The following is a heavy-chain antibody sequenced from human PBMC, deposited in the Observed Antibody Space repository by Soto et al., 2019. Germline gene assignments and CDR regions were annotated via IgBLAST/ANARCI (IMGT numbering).Heavy chain of an antibody. Sequence: EVQLVESGGALIQPGGSLRLSCAASGFTVSSNYMSWVRRAPGKGLEWVSVIYTGGSTYYADSVKGRFTISSDNSKNTVCVQLNWLRAGETALYYCARLVVVTSYHFDYWVQGTLVTVS. J-gene: IGHJ4*02. CDR1: GFTVSSNY. V-gene: IGHV3-53*01. D-gene: IGHD1-26*01. CDR2: IYTGGST. CDR3: ARLVVVTSYHFDY.